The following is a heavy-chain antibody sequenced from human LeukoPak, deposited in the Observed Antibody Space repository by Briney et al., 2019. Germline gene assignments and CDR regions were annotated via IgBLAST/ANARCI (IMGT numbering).Heavy chain of an antibody. CDR3: ARSPLKQYSSGWYYFDY. J-gene: IGHJ4*02. CDR1: GFTVSSNY. V-gene: IGHV3-53*01. Sequence: GSSLRLSCAASGFTVSSNYLSWVRHPPAQGQGRVSVVYSGGSTYYTDSVKGQFTISRDNSKNTLYLQMNSLRAEDTAVYYCARSPLKQYSSGWYYFDYWGQGTLVTVSS. D-gene: IGHD6-19*01. CDR2: VYSGGST.